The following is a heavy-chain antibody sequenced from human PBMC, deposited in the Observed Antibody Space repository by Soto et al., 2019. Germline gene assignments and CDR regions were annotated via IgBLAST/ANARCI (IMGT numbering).Heavy chain of an antibody. Sequence: GSSLKVSCKASGYTFTSYDINWVRQATGQGLEWMGWMNPNSGNTGYAQKFQGRVTMTRNTSISTAYMELSSLRSEDTAVYYCARGCTHGFWGDYYMDVWGKGTTVTVSS. D-gene: IGHD3-3*01. V-gene: IGHV1-8*01. J-gene: IGHJ6*03. CDR1: GYTFTSYD. CDR2: MNPNSGNT. CDR3: ARGCTHGFWGDYYMDV.